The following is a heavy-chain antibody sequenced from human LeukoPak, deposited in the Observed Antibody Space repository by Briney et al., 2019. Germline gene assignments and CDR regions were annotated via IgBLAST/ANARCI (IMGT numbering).Heavy chain of an antibody. CDR3: ARGDSSGYYSLTDY. CDR2: IYYSGST. J-gene: IGHJ4*02. Sequence: SETLSLTCTVSDGSISSYYWSWIRQPPGKGLEWIGYIYYSGSTNYNPSLKSRVTISVDTSKNQFSLKLSSVTAADTAVYYCARGDSSGYYSLTDYWGQGTLVTVSS. CDR1: DGSISSYY. V-gene: IGHV4-59*01. D-gene: IGHD3-22*01.